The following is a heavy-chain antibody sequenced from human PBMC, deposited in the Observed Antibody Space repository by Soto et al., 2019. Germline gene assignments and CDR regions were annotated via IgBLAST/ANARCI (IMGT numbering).Heavy chain of an antibody. V-gene: IGHV1-18*01. J-gene: IGHJ5*02. CDR3: AKTPRGEMATA. CDR1: GYTFINYH. D-gene: IGHD5-12*01. Sequence: QVQLVQSGGEVKKPGASVTVSCKASGYTFINYHITWVRQAPGQGLEWMAWINTYNGMTDYAQRFQGRVTMTRDTSTSTAYLGGRNLGSDDTAVYFCAKTPRGEMATAWGQGTLATVSS. CDR2: INTYNGMT.